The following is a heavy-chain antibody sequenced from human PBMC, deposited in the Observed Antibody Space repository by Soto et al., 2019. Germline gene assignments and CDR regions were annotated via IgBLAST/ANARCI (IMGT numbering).Heavy chain of an antibody. D-gene: IGHD3-22*01. CDR1: GGSISSYY. Sequence: QVQLQESGPGLVKPSETLSLTCTVSGGSISSYYWSWIRQPPGKGLEWIGYIYYSGSTNYNPSLKSRVTISVDTSKTQFSLKLSSVTAADTAVYYCARGRRITMIVVSDNNWFDPWGQGTLVTVSS. CDR3: ARGRRITMIVVSDNNWFDP. CDR2: IYYSGST. V-gene: IGHV4-59*01. J-gene: IGHJ5*02.